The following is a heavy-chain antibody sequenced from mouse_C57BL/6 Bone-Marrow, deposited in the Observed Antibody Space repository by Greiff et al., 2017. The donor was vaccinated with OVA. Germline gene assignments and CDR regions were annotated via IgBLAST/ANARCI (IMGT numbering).Heavy chain of an antibody. CDR2: IDPSDSYT. CDR1: GYTFTSYW. J-gene: IGHJ2*01. V-gene: IGHV1-69*01. Sequence: QVQLQQPGAELVMPGASVKLSCKASGYTFTSYWMHWVKQRPGQGLEWIGEIDPSDSYTNYNQKFKGKSTLTVDKSSSTAYMQLSSLTSEDSAVYYCARLRRPFFDDWGQGTTLTVSS. CDR3: ARLRRPFFDD.